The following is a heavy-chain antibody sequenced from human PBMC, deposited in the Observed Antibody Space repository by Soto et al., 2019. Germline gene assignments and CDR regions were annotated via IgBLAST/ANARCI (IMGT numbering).Heavy chain of an antibody. V-gene: IGHV1-18*04. CDR2: INANNGDT. CDR3: SRFGAYGSH. D-gene: IGHD1-26*01. CDR1: GYTFTSYG. Sequence: HVQLVQSGPELKKPGASVKVSCKASGYTFTSYGISWVRQAPGQGLEWMGRINANNGDTDYRQKFQGRITMTADASTDTVYMDLRNLTTDDTGVYYCSRFGAYGSHWGQGTQITVSS. J-gene: IGHJ4*02.